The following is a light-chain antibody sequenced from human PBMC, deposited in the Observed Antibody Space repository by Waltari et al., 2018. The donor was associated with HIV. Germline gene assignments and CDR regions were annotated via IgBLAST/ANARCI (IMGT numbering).Light chain of an antibody. J-gene: IGLJ2*01. CDR1: SSNIGNNP. CDR2: DNQ. CDR3: GTWDSSLSVVV. Sequence: QSLLTQPPAGSAAPRQMLTISCAGNSSNIGNNPVSWYQQPPRTAPKPLIDDNQKPRAGIRDRISGSNTGATAILAMSGVQGAGADVYYCGTWDSSLSVVVFGGGTKLTV. V-gene: IGLV1-51*01.